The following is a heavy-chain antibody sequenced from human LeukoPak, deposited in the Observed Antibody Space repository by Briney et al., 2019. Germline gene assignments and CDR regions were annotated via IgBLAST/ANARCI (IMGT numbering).Heavy chain of an antibody. D-gene: IGHD6-13*01. CDR1: GFTLSSNY. CDR3: AKVSGGRSSWYSGDY. J-gene: IGHJ4*02. CDR2: IFSGGST. Sequence: GGSLRLSCAASGFTLSSNYMTWVRQAPGKGLEWVSVIFSGGSTYYADSVKGRFTISRDNSKNTLYLQMNSLRAEDTAVYYCAKVSGGRSSWYSGDYWGQGTLVTVSS. V-gene: IGHV3-53*01.